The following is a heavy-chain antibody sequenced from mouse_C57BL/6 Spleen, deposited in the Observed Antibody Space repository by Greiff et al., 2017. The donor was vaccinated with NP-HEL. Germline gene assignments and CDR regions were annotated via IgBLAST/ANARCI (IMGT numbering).Heavy chain of an antibody. V-gene: IGHV1-82*01. D-gene: IGHD2-4*01. CDR1: GYAFSSSW. J-gene: IGHJ3*01. Sequence: QVQLQQSGPELVKPGASVKISCKASGYAFSSSWMNWVKQRPGKGLEWIGRIYPGDGDTNYNGKFKGKATLTADKSSSTAYMQLSSLTSEDSAVYYCARSRGYDYDPFAYWGQGTLVTVSA. CDR2: IYPGDGDT. CDR3: ARSRGYDYDPFAY.